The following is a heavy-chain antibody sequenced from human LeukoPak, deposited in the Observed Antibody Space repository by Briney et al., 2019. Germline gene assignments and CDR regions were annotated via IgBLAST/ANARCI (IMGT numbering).Heavy chain of an antibody. Sequence: SETLSLTCTVSGGSISSGSFYWGWIRQPPGKGLEWIGSIYYRGSTFYNPSLTSRVTMSVDTPKNQLSLRLSSVTAADTAVYYCARDRGYSSSWDFDYWGQGTLVTVSS. CDR1: GGSISSGSFY. V-gene: IGHV4-39*02. D-gene: IGHD6-13*01. CDR3: ARDRGYSSSWDFDY. CDR2: IYYRGST. J-gene: IGHJ4*02.